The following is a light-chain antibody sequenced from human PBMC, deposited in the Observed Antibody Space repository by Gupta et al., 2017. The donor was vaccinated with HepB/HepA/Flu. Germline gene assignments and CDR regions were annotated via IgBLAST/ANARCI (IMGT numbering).Light chain of an antibody. CDR3: QQTDSFPLA. Sequence: DIQMTQSPSSVSASVGDRVTITCRASQGISSWLVWYQQKPGEAPNLLIYSTSTLQTGVPSRFSGSGSGTDFTLTISSLQPEDFATYYCQQTDSFPLAFGHGTRLEIK. J-gene: IGKJ5*01. V-gene: IGKV1-12*01. CDR1: QGISSW. CDR2: STS.